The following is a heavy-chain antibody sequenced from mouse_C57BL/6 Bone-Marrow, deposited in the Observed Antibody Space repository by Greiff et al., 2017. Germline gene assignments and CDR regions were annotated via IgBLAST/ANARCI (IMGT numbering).Heavy chain of an antibody. CDR1: GYTFTSYT. CDR3: AQRGYFDY. V-gene: IGHV1-4*01. CDR2: INPSSGYT. Sequence: VQLMESGAELARPGASVKMSCKASGYTFTSYTMHWVKQRPGQGLEWIGYINPSSGYTKYNQKFKDKATLTADKSSSTAYMQLSSLTSADSAVYYCAQRGYFDYWGQGTTLTVSS. J-gene: IGHJ2*01.